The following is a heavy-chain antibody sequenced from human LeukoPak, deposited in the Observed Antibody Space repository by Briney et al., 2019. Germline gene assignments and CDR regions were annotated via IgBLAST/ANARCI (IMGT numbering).Heavy chain of an antibody. D-gene: IGHD4-23*01. Sequence: TGGSLRLSCAASGFTFSSYDMHWVRQATGKGLEWVSAIGTAGDTYYPGSVKGRFTISRENAKNSLYLQMNSLRAGDTAVYYCARVDHGGNSGGAFDIWGQGTMVTVSS. CDR1: GFTFSSYD. V-gene: IGHV3-13*01. J-gene: IGHJ3*02. CDR3: ARVDHGGNSGGAFDI. CDR2: IGTAGDT.